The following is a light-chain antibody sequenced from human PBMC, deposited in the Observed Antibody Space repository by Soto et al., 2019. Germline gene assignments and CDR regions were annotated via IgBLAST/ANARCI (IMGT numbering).Light chain of an antibody. CDR3: SSHAGSSAFYV. V-gene: IGLV2-14*02. CDR2: EVN. CDR1: SSDFGNYNL. J-gene: IGLJ1*01. Sequence: QSALTQPASVSGSPGQSITISCTGTSSDFGNYNLVSWYQQHPGKVPKLILFEVNKRPSGVSGRFSGSKSGNTASLTISGLQTEDEADYYCSSHAGSSAFYVFGTGTKVTVL.